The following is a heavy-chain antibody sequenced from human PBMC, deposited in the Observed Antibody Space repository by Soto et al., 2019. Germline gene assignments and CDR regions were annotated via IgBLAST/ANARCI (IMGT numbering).Heavy chain of an antibody. D-gene: IGHD1-7*01. CDR3: ARGWNLGWFDP. V-gene: IGHV4-34*01. Sequence: PSETLSLTCAVYGGSFSGYYWSWIRQPPGKGLEWIGEINHSGSTNYNPSLKSRVTISVDTSKNQFSLKLSSVTAADTAVYYCARGWNLGWFDPWGQGTLVTVSS. CDR1: GGSFSGYY. CDR2: INHSGST. J-gene: IGHJ5*02.